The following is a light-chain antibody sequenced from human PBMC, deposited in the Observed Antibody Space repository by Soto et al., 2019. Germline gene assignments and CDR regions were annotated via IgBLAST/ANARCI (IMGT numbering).Light chain of an antibody. V-gene: IGLV2-14*01. J-gene: IGLJ3*02. CDR3: CSFAGSNSWV. CDR1: SSDVGGYNY. CDR2: EAT. Sequence: QSALTQPASVSGSPGQSITISCTGASSDVGGYNYVSWYQHHPGAAPKLMIYEATRRPSGISNRFSGSKSGNTASLTISGLQAEDEADYYCCSFAGSNSWVFGGGTKLTVL.